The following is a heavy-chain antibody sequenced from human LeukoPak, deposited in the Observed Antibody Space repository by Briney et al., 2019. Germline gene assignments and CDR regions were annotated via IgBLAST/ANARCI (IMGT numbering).Heavy chain of an antibody. Sequence: GASVKVSCKASGYTFTSYYMHWVRQAPGQGLEWMGIINPSGGSTSYAQKFQGRVTMTRDMSTSTVYMELSSLRSEDTAVYYCARALPGGGAFDIWGQGIMVTVSS. D-gene: IGHD1-14*01. CDR3: ARALPGGGAFDI. CDR2: INPSGGST. J-gene: IGHJ3*02. V-gene: IGHV1-46*01. CDR1: GYTFTSYY.